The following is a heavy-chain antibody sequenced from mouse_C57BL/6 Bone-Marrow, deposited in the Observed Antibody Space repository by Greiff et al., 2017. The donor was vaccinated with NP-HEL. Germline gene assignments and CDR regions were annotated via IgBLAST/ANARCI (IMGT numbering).Heavy chain of an antibody. V-gene: IGHV10-1*01. J-gene: IGHJ1*03. CDR1: GFSFNTYA. D-gene: IGHD2-4*01. CDR2: IRSKSNNYAT. Sequence: EVKLVESGGGLVQPKGSLKLSCAASGFSFNTYAMNWVRQAPGKGLEWVARIRSKSNNYATYYADSVKDRFHISRDDSESMLYLQMNNLKTEDTAMYYCVITMITCFDVWGTGTTVTVSS. CDR3: VITMITCFDV.